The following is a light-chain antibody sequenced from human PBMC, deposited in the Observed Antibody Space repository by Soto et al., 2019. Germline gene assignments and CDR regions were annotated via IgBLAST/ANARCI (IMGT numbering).Light chain of an antibody. CDR3: QQYGGMWT. J-gene: IGKJ1*01. CDR1: QSISSNY. CDR2: GAS. Sequence: EIVMTQSPATLSVSPGERATLSCRASQSISSNYLAWYQQKPGQAPRLLIYGASSRATGIPDRFSGSGSGTDFTLTINRLEPEDFAVYYCQQYGGMWTFGQGTKVDIK. V-gene: IGKV3-20*01.